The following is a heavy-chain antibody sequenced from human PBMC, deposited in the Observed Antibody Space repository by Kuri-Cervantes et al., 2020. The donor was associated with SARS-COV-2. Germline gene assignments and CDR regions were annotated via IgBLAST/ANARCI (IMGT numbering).Heavy chain of an antibody. Sequence: ASVKVSCKASGYTFTSYDINWVRQATGQGLEWMGWMNPNSGNTGYAQKFQGRVTMTRNTSISTAYMELSSLRSEDTAVYYCARDYDMVQENWFDPWGRGTLVTVSS. D-gene: IGHD3-10*01. V-gene: IGHV1-8*01. CDR1: GYTFTSYD. J-gene: IGHJ5*02. CDR3: ARDYDMVQENWFDP. CDR2: MNPNSGNT.